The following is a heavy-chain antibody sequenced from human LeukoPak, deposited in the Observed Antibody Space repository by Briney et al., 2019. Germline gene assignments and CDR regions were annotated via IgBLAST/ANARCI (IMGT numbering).Heavy chain of an antibody. CDR3: ARVAKERVGGVYYFDY. D-gene: IGHD1-1*01. Sequence: LSGGSLRLSCAASGFTFSDYDMHWVRQATGKGLEWVSAIGTAGDTYYTGSVKSRFTISRENAKNSLYLQMNSLRAGDTAVYYCARVAKERVGGVYYFDYWGQGTLVTVSS. J-gene: IGHJ4*02. V-gene: IGHV3-13*01. CDR2: IGTAGDT. CDR1: GFTFSDYD.